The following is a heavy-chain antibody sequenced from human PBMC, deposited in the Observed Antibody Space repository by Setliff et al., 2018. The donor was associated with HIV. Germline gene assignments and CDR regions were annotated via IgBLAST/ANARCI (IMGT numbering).Heavy chain of an antibody. Sequence: SETLSLTCSVSGVSVGSGDYYWHWIRQHPETALEWIGYIFHSGDTYYNPSLKSRISMSVDTSKNQFSLELTSLTAADTAVYYCATRPRIAARPFDYWGQGMLVTVSS. V-gene: IGHV4-31*03. CDR3: ATRPRIAARPFDY. J-gene: IGHJ4*02. D-gene: IGHD6-6*01. CDR2: IFHSGDT. CDR1: GVSVGSGDYY.